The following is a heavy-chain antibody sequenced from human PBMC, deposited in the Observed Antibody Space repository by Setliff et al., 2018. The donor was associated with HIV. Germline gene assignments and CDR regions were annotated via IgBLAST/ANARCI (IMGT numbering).Heavy chain of an antibody. D-gene: IGHD2-21*01. CDR1: NGSFSGYY. Sequence: SETLSLTCAVYNGSFSGYYWSWIRQSPGKGLEWIGEINHKGVTNYSPSLMRRATISAETSKNQFSLRLSSVTAADTALYFCARAQIAAPRPFDYWGQGTLVTVSS. V-gene: IGHV4-34*01. J-gene: IGHJ4*02. CDR2: INHKGVT. CDR3: ARAQIAAPRPFDY.